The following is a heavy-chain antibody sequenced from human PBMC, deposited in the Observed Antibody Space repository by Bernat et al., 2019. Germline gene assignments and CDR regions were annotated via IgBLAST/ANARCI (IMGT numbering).Heavy chain of an antibody. CDR2: ISYDGSNK. D-gene: IGHD7-27*01. CDR1: GFTFSSYG. V-gene: IGHV3-30*18. J-gene: IGHJ3*02. CDR3: AKETNRGAVYTHAFDI. Sequence: QVQLVESGGGVVQPGRSLRLSCVASGFTFSSYGMHWVRQAPGKGLEWVAVISYDGSNKYYADSVKGRFTISRDNSKNTLYLQMNSLRAEDTAVYYCAKETNRGAVYTHAFDIWGQGTMVTVSS.